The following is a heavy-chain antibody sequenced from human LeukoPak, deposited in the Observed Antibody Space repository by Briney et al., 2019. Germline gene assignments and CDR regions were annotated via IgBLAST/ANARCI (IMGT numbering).Heavy chain of an antibody. V-gene: IGHV4-39*07. CDR1: GGSISSSSYY. D-gene: IGHD3-9*01. Sequence: SETLSLTCTVSGGSISSSSYYWGWIRQPPGKGLEWIGSIYYSGSTYYNPSLKSRVTISVDTSKNQFSLKLSSVTAADTAVYYCARSPGVRYFDRDYYYYYMDVWGKGTTVTVSS. CDR3: ARSPGVRYFDRDYYYYYMDV. CDR2: IYYSGST. J-gene: IGHJ6*03.